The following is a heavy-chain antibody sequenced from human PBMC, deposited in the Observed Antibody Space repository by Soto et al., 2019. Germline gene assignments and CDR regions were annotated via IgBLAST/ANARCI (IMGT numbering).Heavy chain of an antibody. V-gene: IGHV3-33*01. CDR2: IWYDGSNK. J-gene: IGHJ4*02. CDR1: GFTFSSYG. D-gene: IGHD6-19*01. Sequence: QVQLVESGGGVVQPGNSLRLSCAASGFTFSSYGMHWVRQAPGKGLEWVADIWYDGSNKYYADSVKGRFTISRDNSKNTLYLQRNRLGAEDTAVYYWGRGQQLLVRFYFDFWGQGTLVTVSS. CDR3: GRGQQLLVRFYFDF.